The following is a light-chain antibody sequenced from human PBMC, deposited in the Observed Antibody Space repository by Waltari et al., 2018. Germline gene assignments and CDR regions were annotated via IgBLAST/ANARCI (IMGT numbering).Light chain of an antibody. J-gene: IGKJ4*01. CDR1: QSISHW. CDR2: KAS. Sequence: DIQMTQSPSTLSASVGDRVTITCRASQSISHWLAWYQQKPGKDPKLLISKASSLEKEVPSRFSGSGSGTEFTLTITNLQPDDFATFYCQRYDDYPPTFGGGTKVEIK. V-gene: IGKV1-5*03. CDR3: QRYDDYPPT.